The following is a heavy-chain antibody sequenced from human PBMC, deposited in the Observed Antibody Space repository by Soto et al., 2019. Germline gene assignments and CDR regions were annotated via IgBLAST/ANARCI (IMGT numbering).Heavy chain of an antibody. CDR3: VKATSAAPFGYYGMDV. D-gene: IGHD3-3*01. CDR1: EFTFSRYA. J-gene: IGHJ6*02. V-gene: IGHV3-23*01. CDR2: IIGAGDKT. Sequence: EVQLLESGGGLVQPGGSLRLSCAASEFTFSRYAMYWVRQAPGKGLEWVSAIIGAGDKTFYAEPVRGRFTISRDNSENTLFLQMNSLRAEDTAIYYCVKATSAAPFGYYGMDVWGQGTTVTVSS.